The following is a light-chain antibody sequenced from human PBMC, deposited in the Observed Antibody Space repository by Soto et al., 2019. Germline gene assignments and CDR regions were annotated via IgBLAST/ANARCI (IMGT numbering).Light chain of an antibody. V-gene: IGLV1-44*01. J-gene: IGLJ2*01. CDR1: SSNIGSNT. Sequence: QAVVTQPPSASGTPGQRVTISCSGSSSNIGSNTVNWYQQLPGTAPKLLIYGNNNRPSGVPDRFSGSKSGTSVSLAITGLQAEDEADYYCHSYDSNLSGSVFGGGTKLTVL. CDR2: GNN. CDR3: HSYDSNLSGSV.